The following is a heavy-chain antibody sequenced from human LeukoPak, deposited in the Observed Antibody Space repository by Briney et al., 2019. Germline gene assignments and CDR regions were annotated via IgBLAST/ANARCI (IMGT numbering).Heavy chain of an antibody. D-gene: IGHD3-10*01. Sequence: PGGSLRLSCAASGFTFSSYAMHWVRQAPGKGLEWVAFIRYDGSNKYYADSVKGRFTISRDNSKNTLYLQMNSLRAEDTAVYYCAKYAADSRGGYYYYMDVWGKGTTVTVSS. CDR2: IRYDGSNK. V-gene: IGHV3-30*02. CDR3: AKYAADSRGGYYYYMDV. J-gene: IGHJ6*03. CDR1: GFTFSSYA.